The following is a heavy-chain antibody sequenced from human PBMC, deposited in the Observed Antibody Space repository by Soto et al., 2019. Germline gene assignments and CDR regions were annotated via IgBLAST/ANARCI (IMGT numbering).Heavy chain of an antibody. D-gene: IGHD3-3*01. CDR1: GFIFTSYT. CDR2: ISKSSGSI. V-gene: IGHV3-48*01. CDR3: VRDLFWSFDY. J-gene: IGHJ4*02. Sequence: EVQLVESGGGLIQPGGSLRLSCAASGFIFTSYTMNWVRQAPGKGLEWIAYISKSSGSISYADSVKGRFTISRDNAKNSLSLQMNSLRVEYTAFYYCVRDLFWSFDYWGQGTLVTVSS.